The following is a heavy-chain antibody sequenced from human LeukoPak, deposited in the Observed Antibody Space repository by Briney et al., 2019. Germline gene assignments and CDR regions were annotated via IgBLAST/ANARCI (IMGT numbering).Heavy chain of an antibody. V-gene: IGHV5-51*01. J-gene: IGHJ6*03. CDR1: GSSFTSYW. D-gene: IGHD3-10*01. CDR2: IYHGDSDT. Sequence: GASLKISCKGAGSSFTSYWIGGGRQLPGKGMEWMGIIYHGDSDTRDSPSFQGQVTISADKSISTAYLQWSSLKASDTAMYYCARSGDDIISGARVYYMDVWGKGTTVTVSS. CDR3: ARSGDDIISGARVYYMDV.